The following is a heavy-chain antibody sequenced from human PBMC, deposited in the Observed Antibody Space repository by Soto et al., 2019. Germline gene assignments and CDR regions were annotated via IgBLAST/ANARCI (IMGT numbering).Heavy chain of an antibody. J-gene: IGHJ4*02. CDR3: ARVYDFWSGSIFDY. Sequence: SETLSLTCAVYGGSFSGYYWSWIRQPPGKGLEWIGEINHSGSTNYNPSLKSRVTISVDTSKNQFSLKLSSVTAADTAVYYCARVYDFWSGSIFDYWGQGTLVTVS. CDR2: INHSGST. D-gene: IGHD3-3*01. CDR1: GGSFSGYY. V-gene: IGHV4-34*01.